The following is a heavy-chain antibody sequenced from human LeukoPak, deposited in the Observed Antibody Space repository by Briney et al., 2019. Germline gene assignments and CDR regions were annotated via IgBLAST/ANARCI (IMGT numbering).Heavy chain of an antibody. CDR1: GGSISSYY. CDR2: IYYSGST. J-gene: IGHJ4*02. V-gene: IGHV4-59*12. Sequence: RPSETLSLTCTVSGGSISSYYWSWIRQPPGKGLEWIGYIYYSGSTNYNPSLKSRVTISVDTSKNQFSLKLSSVTAADTAVYYCARNLPPAVYSTFDYWGQGTLVTVSS. CDR3: ARNLPPAVYSTFDY. D-gene: IGHD2-21*01.